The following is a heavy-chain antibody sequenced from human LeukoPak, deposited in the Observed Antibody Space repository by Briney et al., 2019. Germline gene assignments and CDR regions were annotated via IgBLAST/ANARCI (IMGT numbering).Heavy chain of an antibody. CDR1: GFAFSSYW. V-gene: IGHV3-7*01. J-gene: IGHJ4*02. CDR2: IKQDGSDK. D-gene: IGHD1-20*01. Sequence: GGSLRLSCAVSGFAFSSYWMGGVRQAPGKGLEWVANIKQDGSDKIYVDSVKGRFTISRDNAKNSLFLQMNSLRADDTAVYYCVRDLSGNGDYWGQGTLVTVSS. CDR3: VRDLSGNGDY.